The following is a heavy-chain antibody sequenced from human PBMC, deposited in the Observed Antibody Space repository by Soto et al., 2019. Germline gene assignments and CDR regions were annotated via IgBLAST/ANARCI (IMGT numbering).Heavy chain of an antibody. V-gene: IGHV3-9*01. CDR3: AKELGGYSYGXXXXX. J-gene: IGHJ1*01. D-gene: IGHD5-18*01. Sequence: EVQLVDSGGGLVQPGRSLRLSCAASGFTFDIYAMHWVRQAPGKGLEWVASNSWNSGTRGYADSVKGRFTISRDNAKNSLYXXMECLRSEXXXXXXCAKELGGYSYGXXXXXXG. CDR1: GFTFDIYA. CDR2: NSWNSGTR.